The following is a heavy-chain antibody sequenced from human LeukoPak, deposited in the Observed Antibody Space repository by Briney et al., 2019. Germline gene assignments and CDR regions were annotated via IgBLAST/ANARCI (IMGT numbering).Heavy chain of an antibody. V-gene: IGHV3-53*01. D-gene: IGHD4/OR15-4a*01. CDR1: GFTVSSNS. CDR3: ARRAGAYSHPYDY. CDR2: IYSDNT. Sequence: PGGSLRLSCTVSGFTVSSNSMSWVRQAPGKGLELVSFIYSDNTPYSDSVKGLFTISRDTTKKNMYLQMNTLKAEDTAVYYCARRAGAYSHPYDYWGQGTLVTVSS. J-gene: IGHJ4*02.